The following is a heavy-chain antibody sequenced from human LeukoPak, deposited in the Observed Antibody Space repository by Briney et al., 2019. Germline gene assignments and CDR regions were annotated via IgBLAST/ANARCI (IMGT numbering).Heavy chain of an antibody. CDR3: APKVVGSTPFDY. Sequence: GGSLRLSCAASGFTFSSNAMNWVRQAPGKGLEWVSSISGSGGNTYYADSVKGRFTISRDNSKNTLYLQMNRLRAEDTAVYYCAPKVVGSTPFDYWGQGTLVTVSS. CDR1: GFTFSSNA. J-gene: IGHJ4*02. D-gene: IGHD2-15*01. CDR2: ISGSGGNT. V-gene: IGHV3-23*01.